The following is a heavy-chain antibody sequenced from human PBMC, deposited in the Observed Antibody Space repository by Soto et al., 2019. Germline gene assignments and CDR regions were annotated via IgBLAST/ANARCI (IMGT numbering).Heavy chain of an antibody. D-gene: IGHD6-6*01. V-gene: IGHV3-48*02. CDR3: ARDRSSSFSSGGKYYYGMDV. Sequence: VGSLRLSCAASGFTFSSYSMDWVRQAPGKGLEWVSYISSSSSTIYYADSVKGRFTISRDNAKNSLYLQMNSLRDEDTAVYYCARDRSSSFSSGGKYYYGMDVWGQGTTVTVSS. CDR2: ISSSSSTI. CDR1: GFTFSSYS. J-gene: IGHJ6*02.